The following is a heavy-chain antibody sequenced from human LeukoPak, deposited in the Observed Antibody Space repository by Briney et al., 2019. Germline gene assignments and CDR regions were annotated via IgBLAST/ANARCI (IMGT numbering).Heavy chain of an antibody. CDR2: IWYDGSNK. CDR1: GFTFSNYG. D-gene: IGHD3-10*01. J-gene: IGHJ4*02. V-gene: IGHV3-33*01. Sequence: LPGGSLRLSCAASGFTFSNYGMHWVRRAPGKGLEGVAVIWYDGSNKYYADSVKGRFTISRDNSKSTLYLQMTSLRADDTAVYYCGRKYYYGSGSSWGFFDYWGQGTLVTVSS. CDR3: GRKYYYGSGSSWGFFDY.